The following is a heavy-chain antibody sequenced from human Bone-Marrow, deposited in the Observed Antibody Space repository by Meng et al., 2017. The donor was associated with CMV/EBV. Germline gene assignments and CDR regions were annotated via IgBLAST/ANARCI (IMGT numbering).Heavy chain of an antibody. CDR3: STSERESLGVVPGPTSSFYYGMDV. CDR1: GDSVIKGFY. V-gene: IGHV4-38-2*02. D-gene: IGHD3-3*01. CDR2: LYHTGTA. Sequence: SETLSLTCTVSGDSVIKGFYWGWIRQSPGKGLEWTGSLYHTGTAYYTPSLRSRVPISIDTSNNQFSLKLTSVTAADTAIYYCSTSERESLGVVPGPTSSFYYGMDVWGQGTTVTVSS. J-gene: IGHJ6*02.